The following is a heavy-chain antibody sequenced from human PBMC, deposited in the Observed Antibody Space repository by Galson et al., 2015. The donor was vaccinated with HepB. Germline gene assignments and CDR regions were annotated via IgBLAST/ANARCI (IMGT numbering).Heavy chain of an antibody. V-gene: IGHV1-2*06. CDR3: AREDTASRFDPLLFDS. CDR2: INPNSGVT. CDR1: SFTFYNYN. J-gene: IGHJ4*02. D-gene: IGHD2-21*02. Sequence: SVKVSCKASSFTFYNYNIHWVRQAPGQGLEWMGRINPNSGVTKSAQEFQDRVTVTRDTSITTIYMELRRLGADDTALYFCAREDTASRFDPLLFDSWGQGTLVTISS.